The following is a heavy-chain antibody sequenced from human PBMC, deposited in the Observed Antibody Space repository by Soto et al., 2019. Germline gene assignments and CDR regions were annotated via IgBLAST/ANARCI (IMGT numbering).Heavy chain of an antibody. CDR1: GFTFFSYA. Sequence: GSLRLSCAAPGFTFFSYAISWVRQAPGKGLEWVPAISGSGGSTYYADSVKGRFTISRDNSKNTLYLQMNSLRAEDTAVYYCASNGGAAADVDYWGQGTLVTVSS. CDR3: ASNGGAAADVDY. J-gene: IGHJ4*02. CDR2: ISGSGGST. D-gene: IGHD6-13*01. V-gene: IGHV3-23*01.